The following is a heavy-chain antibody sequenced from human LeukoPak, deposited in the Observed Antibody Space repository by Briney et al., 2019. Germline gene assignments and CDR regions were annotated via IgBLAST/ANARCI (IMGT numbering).Heavy chain of an antibody. CDR2: ISDDASDT. CDR3: AKELAKIVAWDF. D-gene: IGHD3-22*01. V-gene: IGHV3-30*18. Sequence: LAGRSLRLSCAASGFTFRNYGMHWVRQAPGKGLEWVAVISDDASDTNYANSVKGRFTISRDNSKNTLYLEMSSLRVEDTALYYCAKELAKIVAWDFWGQGTLVTVSS. CDR1: GFTFRNYG. J-gene: IGHJ4*02.